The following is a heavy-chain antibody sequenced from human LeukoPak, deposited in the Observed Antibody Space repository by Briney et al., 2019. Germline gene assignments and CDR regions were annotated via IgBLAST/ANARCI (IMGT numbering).Heavy chain of an antibody. J-gene: IGHJ3*02. CDR2: ISWNSGSI. CDR3: AKDKGSSWYPYDAFDI. V-gene: IGHV3-9*03. Sequence: GGSLRLSCAASGFTFDDNAMQWVRQAPGKGLEWVSGISWNSGSIGYADSVKGRFTISRDNAKNSLYLQMNSLRAEDMALYYCAKDKGSSWYPYDAFDIWGQGTMVTVSS. D-gene: IGHD6-13*01. CDR1: GFTFDDNA.